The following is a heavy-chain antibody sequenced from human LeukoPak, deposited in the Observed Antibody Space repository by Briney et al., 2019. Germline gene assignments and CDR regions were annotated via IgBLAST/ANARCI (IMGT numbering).Heavy chain of an antibody. V-gene: IGHV3-53*05. CDR1: GFTVSSNY. D-gene: IGHD6-13*01. CDR2: IYSGGST. CDR3: ATAPLYSSSWYFRGYFDD. J-gene: IGHJ4*02. Sequence: GGSLRLSCAASGFTVSSNYMSWVRQAPGKGLEWVSVIYSGGSTYYADSVKGRFTISRDNSKNALYLEMNSLTTEDTAVYYCATAPLYSSSWYFRGYFDDWGQGTLVTVSS.